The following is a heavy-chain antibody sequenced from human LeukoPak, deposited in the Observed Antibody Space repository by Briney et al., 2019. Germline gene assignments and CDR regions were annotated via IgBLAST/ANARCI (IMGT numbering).Heavy chain of an antibody. CDR2: ISSSGSTI. CDR3: XXXXXXXXTSXXXIEXLVDN. V-gene: IGHV3-11*04. CDR1: GFTFSDYY. Sequence: GGSLRLSCAASGFTFSDYYMSWIRQAPGKGLEWVSYISSSGSTIYYADSVKGRFTISRGNAKNSLYLQMNSLRAEDTAVYFXXXXXXXXXTSXXXIEXLVDNWGQGTLVTVSS. J-gene: IGHJ4*02. D-gene: IGHD2-2*01.